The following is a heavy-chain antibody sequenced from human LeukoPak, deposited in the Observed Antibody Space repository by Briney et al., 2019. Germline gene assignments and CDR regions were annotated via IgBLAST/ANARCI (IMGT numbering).Heavy chain of an antibody. V-gene: IGHV3-9*01. D-gene: IGHD6-19*01. J-gene: IGHJ5*01. CDR3: AKDTGYSSGWFDY. Sequence: GRSLRLSCAASGLTFDDYAMHWVRQAPGKGLEWVSGISWNSGSIGYADSVKGRFTISRDNAKNSLYLQMNSLRAEDTALYYCAKDTGYSSGWFDYWGQGTLVTVSS. CDR2: ISWNSGSI. CDR1: GLTFDDYA.